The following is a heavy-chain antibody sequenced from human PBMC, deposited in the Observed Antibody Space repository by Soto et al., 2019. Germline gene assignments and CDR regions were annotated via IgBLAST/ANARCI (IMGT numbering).Heavy chain of an antibody. Sequence: ASVKVSCKASGYTFTSYYMHWVRQAPGQGLEWMGIINPSGGSTSYAQKFQGRVTMTRDTSTSTVYMELSSLRSEDTAVYYCATVDTAKEPTDYWGQGTLVTVSS. CDR2: INPSGGST. CDR3: ATVDTAKEPTDY. D-gene: IGHD5-18*01. J-gene: IGHJ4*02. CDR1: GYTFTSYY. V-gene: IGHV1-46*01.